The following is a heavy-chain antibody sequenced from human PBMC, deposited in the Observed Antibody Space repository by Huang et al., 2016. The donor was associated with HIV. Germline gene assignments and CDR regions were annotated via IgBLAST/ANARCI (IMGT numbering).Heavy chain of an antibody. D-gene: IGHD2-15*01. V-gene: IGHV1-8*01. CDR2: MNPNSGNT. CDR3: ATLPPVNYGRSGGRVRDY. Sequence: QVQLVQSGAEVKKPGASVKVSCKASGYTFSNYDINWVRQAPGQGVEWMRWMNPNSGNTGYARKFQGRVTMTRSTSISTAYMELSRRRFEDTAVYYCATLPPVNYGRSGGRVRDYWGQGSLVTVSS. CDR1: GYTFSNYD. J-gene: IGHJ4*02.